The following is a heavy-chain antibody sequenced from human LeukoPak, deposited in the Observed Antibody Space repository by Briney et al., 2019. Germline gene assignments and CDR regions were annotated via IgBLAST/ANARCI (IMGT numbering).Heavy chain of an antibody. J-gene: IGHJ4*02. V-gene: IGHV3-7*03. CDR1: GFTFRGYW. CDR3: AKGRYYYGSGSSQHFDY. CDR2: IKEDGSEK. D-gene: IGHD3-10*01. Sequence: PGGSLRLSCAASGFTFRGYWMSWVRQAPGKGLEWVANIKEDGSEKYYVDSVKGRFTISRDNAKNSLYLQMNSLRAEDTAPYYCAKGRYYYGSGSSQHFDYWGQGTLVTVSS.